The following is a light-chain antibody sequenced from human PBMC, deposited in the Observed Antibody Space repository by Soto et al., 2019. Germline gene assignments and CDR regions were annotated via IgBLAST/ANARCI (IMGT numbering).Light chain of an antibody. V-gene: IGKV3-11*01. CDR1: QSVSSY. Sequence: EIVLTQSPAPLSLSPGERATLSCRASQSVSSYLAWYQQKPGQAPRLLIYDASNRATGIPARFSGSGSGTECTLTISSLQPDDVATYYCQQYNSYSPAFGQGTKVDIK. CDR3: QQYNSYSPA. J-gene: IGKJ1*01. CDR2: DAS.